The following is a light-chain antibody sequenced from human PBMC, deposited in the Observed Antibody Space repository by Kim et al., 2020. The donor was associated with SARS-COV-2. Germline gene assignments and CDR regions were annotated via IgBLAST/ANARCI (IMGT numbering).Light chain of an antibody. V-gene: IGLV3-9*01. J-gene: IGLJ2*01. CDR3: QVWDSSTL. Sequence: SYELTQPLSVSVALGQTARITCGGNNIGSKNVHWYQQKPGQAPVLVIYRDSNRPSGIPERFSSSNSGNTATLTISRAQAGDEADYYCQVWDSSTLFGGGTQRTVL. CDR1: NIGSKN. CDR2: RDS.